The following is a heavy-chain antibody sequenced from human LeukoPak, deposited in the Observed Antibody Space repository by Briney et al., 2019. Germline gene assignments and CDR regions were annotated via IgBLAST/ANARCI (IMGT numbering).Heavy chain of an antibody. D-gene: IGHD6-13*01. CDR2: ISGSGGST. J-gene: IGHJ4*02. Sequence: GGSLRLSCAASGFTFSSYAMSWVRQAPGKGLEWVSAISGSGGSTYYADSVKGRFTISRDNSKNTLYLQMNGLRAEDTAVYYCAKGPAAGTILRAEFYYWGLGTLVTVSS. CDR1: GFTFSSYA. CDR3: AKGPAAGTILRAEFYY. V-gene: IGHV3-23*01.